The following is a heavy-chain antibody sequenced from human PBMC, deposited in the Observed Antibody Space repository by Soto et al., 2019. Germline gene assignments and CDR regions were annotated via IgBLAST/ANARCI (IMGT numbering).Heavy chain of an antibody. CDR1: VFTSSG. Sequence: VKVSCKASVFTSSGISWVRQAPGQRLEWMGWISTHNGNTIYAQKFQGRVIMTMDTSTTTVYMELRSLRPDDTAVYLCAREGILGLFDAYDLWGQGTMVTVSS. D-gene: IGHD3-3*01. J-gene: IGHJ3*01. V-gene: IGHV1-18*04. CDR3: AREGILGLFDAYDL. CDR2: ISTHNGNT.